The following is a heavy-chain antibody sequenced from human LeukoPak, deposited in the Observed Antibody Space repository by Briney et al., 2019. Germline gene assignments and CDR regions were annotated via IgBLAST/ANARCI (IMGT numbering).Heavy chain of an antibody. CDR1: GGSISSGDYY. J-gene: IGHJ4*02. CDR2: IYYSGST. V-gene: IGHV4-30-4*08. Sequence: SETLSLTCTVSGGSISSGDYYWSWIRQPPGKGLGWIGYIYYSGSTYYNPSLKSRVTISVDTSKNQFSLKLSSVTAADTAVYYCVRSPYSSGWYGYWGQGTLVTVSS. D-gene: IGHD6-19*01. CDR3: VRSPYSSGWYGY.